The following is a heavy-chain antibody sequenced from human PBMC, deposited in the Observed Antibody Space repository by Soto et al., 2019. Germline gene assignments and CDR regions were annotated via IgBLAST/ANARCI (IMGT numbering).Heavy chain of an antibody. V-gene: IGHV1-18*01. D-gene: IGHD3-9*01. CDR3: ARDSLTLYYDILTGYYKDNWFDP. Sequence: ASVKVSCKASGYTFTSYGISWVRQAPGQGLEWMGWISAYNGNTNYAQKLQGRVTMTTVTSTSTAYMELRSLRSDDTAVYYCARDSLTLYYDILTGYYKDNWFDPWGQGTLVTVSS. CDR2: ISAYNGNT. CDR1: GYTFTSYG. J-gene: IGHJ5*02.